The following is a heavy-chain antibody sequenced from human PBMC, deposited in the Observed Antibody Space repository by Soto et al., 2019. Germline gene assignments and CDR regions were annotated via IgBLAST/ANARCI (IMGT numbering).Heavy chain of an antibody. J-gene: IGHJ6*02. V-gene: IGHV1-58*01. Sequence: SVKVSCKASGFTFTSSAVQWVRQARGQRLEWIGWIVVGSGNTNYAQKSQERVTIIRDMSTSTAYMELSSLRSEDTAVYYCAAGGSSSWYYYYYGMDVWGQGTTVIVSS. D-gene: IGHD6-13*01. CDR3: AAGGSSSWYYYYYGMDV. CDR2: IVVGSGNT. CDR1: GFTFTSSA.